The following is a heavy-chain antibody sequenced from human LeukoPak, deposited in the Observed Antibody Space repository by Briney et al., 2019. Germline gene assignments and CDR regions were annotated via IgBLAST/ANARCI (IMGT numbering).Heavy chain of an antibody. D-gene: IGHD3-10*01. CDR3: ARVDWFGANTSNFDY. CDR2: IYYSWST. Sequence: SETLSLIFPFSLCSIRSGYCYWIWIPHSPEKALEWFVYIYYSWSTYYNPSLKSRVTISGDTSKNQFSLKLSSGTAADTAVYYWARVDWFGANTSNFDYWGQGTLVTVSS. V-gene: IGHV4-30-4*01. J-gene: IGHJ4*02. CDR1: LCSIRSGYCY.